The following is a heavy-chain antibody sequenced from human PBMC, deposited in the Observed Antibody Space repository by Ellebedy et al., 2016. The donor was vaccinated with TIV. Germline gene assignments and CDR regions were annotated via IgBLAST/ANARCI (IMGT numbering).Heavy chain of an antibody. J-gene: IGHJ4*02. CDR3: ARVGYGRNAGKLDY. CDR1: GASISGYY. Sequence: MPSETLSPTCTVSGASISGYYWTWIRQPPAKGLEWLGYVYNTGSTNYNPSLTRRVTISMDTSKNQFSLQLPSVTAADTAVYYCARVGYGRNAGKLDYWGQGTLVTVSS. V-gene: IGHV4-59*01. D-gene: IGHD5-12*01. CDR2: VYNTGST.